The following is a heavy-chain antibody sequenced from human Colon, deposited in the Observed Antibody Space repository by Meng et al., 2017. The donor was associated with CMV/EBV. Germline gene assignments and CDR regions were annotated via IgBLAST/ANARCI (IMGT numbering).Heavy chain of an antibody. CDR2: IKPSTGDT. CDR1: GYTCTGYW. V-gene: IGHV1-2*06. Sequence: QVQLVQSGVEVKKPGTSVNLSCKASGYTCTGYWMHWVRQAPGQGLEWMGRIKPSTGDTNYAQNFQGRVTVTRDTSISTVYMEVNSLTSDDTAVYYCTREGFDYWGQGALVTVSS. J-gene: IGHJ4*02. CDR3: TREGFDY.